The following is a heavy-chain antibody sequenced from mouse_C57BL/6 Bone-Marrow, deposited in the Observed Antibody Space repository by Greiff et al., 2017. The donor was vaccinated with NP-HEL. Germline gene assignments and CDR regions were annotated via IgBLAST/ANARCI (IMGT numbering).Heavy chain of an antibody. CDR2: IDPNSGGT. V-gene: IGHV1-72*01. J-gene: IGHJ4*01. Sequence: QVQLQQPGAELVKPGASVKLSCKASGYTFTSYSMHWVKQRPGRGLEWIGRIDPNSGGTKYNEKFKSKATLTVDKPSSTAYMQLSSLTSEDSAVYYCAREKETGTLYAMDYWGQGTSVTVSS. D-gene: IGHD4-1*01. CDR1: GYTFTSYS. CDR3: AREKETGTLYAMDY.